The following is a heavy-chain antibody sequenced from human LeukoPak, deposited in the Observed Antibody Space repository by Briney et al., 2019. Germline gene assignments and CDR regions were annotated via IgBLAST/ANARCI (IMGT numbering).Heavy chain of an antibody. Sequence: GGSLRLSCAASGFTFSNSGMSWVRQAPGKGLEWVSAISTDAGETHYADSVKGRFTISRDNSKNTVSLQMSSLRAEDTALYYCAKGSGSGYGSGPFDYWGQGTLVTVSS. CDR2: ISTDAGET. CDR3: AKGSGSGYGSGPFDY. J-gene: IGHJ4*02. D-gene: IGHD3-10*01. V-gene: IGHV3-23*01. CDR1: GFTFSNSG.